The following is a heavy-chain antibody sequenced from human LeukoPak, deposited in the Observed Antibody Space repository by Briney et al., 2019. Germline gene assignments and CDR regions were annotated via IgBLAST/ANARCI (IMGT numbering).Heavy chain of an antibody. V-gene: IGHV3-48*01. D-gene: IGHD2-8*01. Sequence: PGGSLRLSCEASGFTFSSYSMNWVRQAPGKGLEWISYISTSTTTIYYANSVKGRFTISRDNSKNTLYLQMGSLRAEDMAVYYCAREYCTNGVCYKRFDYWGQGTLVTVSS. CDR3: AREYCTNGVCYKRFDY. CDR1: GFTFSSYS. CDR2: ISTSTTTI. J-gene: IGHJ4*02.